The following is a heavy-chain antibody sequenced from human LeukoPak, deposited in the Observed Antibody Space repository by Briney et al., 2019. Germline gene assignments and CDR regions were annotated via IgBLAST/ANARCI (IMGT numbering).Heavy chain of an antibody. D-gene: IGHD1-26*01. CDR3: AKDFPSYLYYFDY. V-gene: IGHV3-53*01. J-gene: IGHJ4*02. CDR2: IYSGTI. CDR1: GFTVSSDS. Sequence: GGSLRLSCTVSGFTVSSDSMSWVRQAPGKGLEWVSFIYSGTIHYSDSVKGRFTISRDNSKNTLYLQMNSLRAEDTAVYYCAKDFPSYLYYFDYWGQGTLVTVSS.